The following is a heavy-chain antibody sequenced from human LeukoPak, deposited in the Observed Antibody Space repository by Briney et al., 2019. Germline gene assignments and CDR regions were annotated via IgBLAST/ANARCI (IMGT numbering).Heavy chain of an antibody. CDR3: ARDSRISWFFL. D-gene: IGHD2-2*01. CDR1: GVSISSSNFY. V-gene: IGHV4-39*07. Sequence: PSETLSLTCTVSGVSISSSNFYWGWIRQPPGKGLEWIGTIYRSGSTYYNPSLKSRVTISIDTSKNQFSLNPSSVTAADTAVYYCARDSRISWFFLWGQGTLVTVSS. J-gene: IGHJ4*02. CDR2: IYRSGST.